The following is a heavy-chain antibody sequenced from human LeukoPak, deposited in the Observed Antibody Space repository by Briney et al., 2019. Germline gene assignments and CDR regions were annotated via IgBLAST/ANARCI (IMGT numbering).Heavy chain of an antibody. CDR1: GGSISSYY. V-gene: IGHV4-59*01. Sequence: SETLSLTCTVSGGSISSYYWSWIRQPPGKGLGWIGYIYYSGSTNYNPSLKSRVTISVDTSKNQFSLKLSSVTAADTAVYYCARDVWSGYLSNYYYSMDVYGKGTTVTVSS. CDR3: ARDVWSGYLSNYYYSMDV. D-gene: IGHD3-3*01. J-gene: IGHJ6*03. CDR2: IYYSGST.